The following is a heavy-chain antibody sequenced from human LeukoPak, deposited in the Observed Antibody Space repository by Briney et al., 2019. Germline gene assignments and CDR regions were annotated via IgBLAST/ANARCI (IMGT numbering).Heavy chain of an antibody. CDR1: GITFSSHA. CDR2: ISGSGGST. Sequence: PGGSLRLSCAASGITFSSHAMSWVRQAPGKGLEWVSVISGSGGSTYYADSVKGRFTISRDNSKNTLYLQMNSLRAEDTAVYYCAKGYSSGWKLDYFDYWGQGTLVTVSS. J-gene: IGHJ4*02. D-gene: IGHD6-19*01. V-gene: IGHV3-23*01. CDR3: AKGYSSGWKLDYFDY.